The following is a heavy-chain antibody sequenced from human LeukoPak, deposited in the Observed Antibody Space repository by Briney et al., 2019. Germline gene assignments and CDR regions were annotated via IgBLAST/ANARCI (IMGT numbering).Heavy chain of an antibody. V-gene: IGHV4-59*01. CDR3: ARRPHGYYDSSGSQVGYFDY. CDR1: GGSISSYY. CDR2: IYYSGST. Sequence: SETLSLTCTVSGGSISSYYWSWIRQPPGKGLEWIGYIYYSGSTNYNPSLKSQVTISVDTSKNQFSLKLSSVTAADAAVYYCARRPHGYYDSSGSQVGYFDYWGQGTLVTVSS. J-gene: IGHJ4*02. D-gene: IGHD3-22*01.